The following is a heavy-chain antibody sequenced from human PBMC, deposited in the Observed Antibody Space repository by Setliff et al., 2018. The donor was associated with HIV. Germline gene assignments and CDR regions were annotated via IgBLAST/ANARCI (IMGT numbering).Heavy chain of an antibody. CDR3: ARHGIAVAGLPDY. Sequence: PGESLKISCKTSGYDFTTNWVGWVRQMPGKGLEWMGIIRPADSDTRVNPSFQGHVTISADKSISTAYLQWSSLKASDTAMYYCARHGIAVAGLPDYWGQGTLVTVSS. J-gene: IGHJ4*02. CDR1: GYDFTTNW. CDR2: IRPADSDT. V-gene: IGHV5-51*01. D-gene: IGHD6-19*01.